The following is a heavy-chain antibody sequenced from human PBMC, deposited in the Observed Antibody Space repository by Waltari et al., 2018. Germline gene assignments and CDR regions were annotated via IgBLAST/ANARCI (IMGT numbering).Heavy chain of an antibody. Sequence: QVQLQQWGAGLLKPSETLSLTCAVYGGSFSGYSWIWIRQPPGKGLEWIGEINHSGSTNYNPSLKSRVTISVDTSKNQFSLKLSSVTAADTAVYYCARSRLVEGGYGMDVWGQGTTVTVSS. CDR1: GGSFSGYS. V-gene: IGHV4-34*01. CDR3: ARSRLVEGGYGMDV. D-gene: IGHD6-19*01. CDR2: INHSGST. J-gene: IGHJ6*02.